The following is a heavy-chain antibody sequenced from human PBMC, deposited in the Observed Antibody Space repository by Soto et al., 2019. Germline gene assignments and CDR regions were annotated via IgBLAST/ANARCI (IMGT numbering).Heavy chain of an antibody. CDR3: ESERQRDGYNYYYFDN. V-gene: IGHV1-69*01. Sequence: SVQVSCKASGGPFIRYAISWVRQAPGQGIEWMGGVIPIFGTANFEQKFQGRAPITAAESTSTAYMALSSLRSEDNEVYYCESERQRDGYNYYYFDNCGQRSLVTSP. J-gene: IGHJ4*02. CDR1: GGPFIRYA. D-gene: IGHD5-12*01. CDR2: VIPIFGTA.